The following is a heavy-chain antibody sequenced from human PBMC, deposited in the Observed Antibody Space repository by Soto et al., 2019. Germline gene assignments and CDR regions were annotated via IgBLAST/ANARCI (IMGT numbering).Heavy chain of an antibody. J-gene: IGHJ3*02. V-gene: IGHV3-9*01. D-gene: IGHD1-1*01. CDR1: GFTFDDYA. CDR2: ISWNSGSI. CDR3: AKDMKGGQLGLENAFDI. Sequence: GGSLTLSCAASGFTFDDYALHWVRQAPGKGLEWVSGISWNSGSIGYADSVKGRFTISRDNAKNSLYLQMNSLRAEDTALYYCAKDMKGGQLGLENAFDIWGQGTMVTVSS.